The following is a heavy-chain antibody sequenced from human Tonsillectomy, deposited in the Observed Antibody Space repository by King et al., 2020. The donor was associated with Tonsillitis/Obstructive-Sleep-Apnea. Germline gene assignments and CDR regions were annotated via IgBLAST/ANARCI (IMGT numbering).Heavy chain of an antibody. CDR3: ARDQGCSSTSCYTFPLDY. J-gene: IGHJ4*02. V-gene: IGHV1-69*09. CDR2: IIPILGIA. D-gene: IGHD2-2*02. Sequence: QPVQSGAEVKKPGSSVKVSCKASGGTFSSYAISWVRQAPGQGLEWMGRIIPILGIANYAQKFQGRVTITADKSTSTAYMELSSLRSEDTAVYYCARDQGCSSTSCYTFPLDYWGQGTLVTVSS. CDR1: GGTFSSYA.